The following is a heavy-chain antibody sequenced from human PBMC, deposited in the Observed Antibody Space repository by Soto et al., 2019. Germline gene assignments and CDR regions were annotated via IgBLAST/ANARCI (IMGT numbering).Heavy chain of an antibody. V-gene: IGHV4-30-4*01. Sequence: SETLSLTCTVSGDTIYSDNYYWSWIRQSPGKGLEWIGYIYYSGTTYYNPSLKSRVTMSVDTSKNQFSLKLSSVTAADTAVYYCARDMGEYYGSGSYSSGMDVWGQGTMVTVSS. CDR1: GDTIYSDNYY. CDR3: ARDMGEYYGSGSYSSGMDV. CDR2: IYYSGTT. D-gene: IGHD3-10*01. J-gene: IGHJ6*02.